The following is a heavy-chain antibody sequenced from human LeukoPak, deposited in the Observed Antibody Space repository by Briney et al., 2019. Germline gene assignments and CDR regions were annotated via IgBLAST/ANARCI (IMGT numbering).Heavy chain of an antibody. Sequence: ASVKVSCKASGYTFTSYDINWVRQATGQGLEWMGWMNPNSGNTGYAQKFQGRVTMTRNTSISTAYMELSSLRSVNTAVYYCARGPENNRAVAGYYFDYWGQGTLVTVSS. V-gene: IGHV1-8*01. CDR3: ARGPENNRAVAGYYFDY. J-gene: IGHJ4*02. D-gene: IGHD6-19*01. CDR1: GYTFTSYD. CDR2: MNPNSGNT.